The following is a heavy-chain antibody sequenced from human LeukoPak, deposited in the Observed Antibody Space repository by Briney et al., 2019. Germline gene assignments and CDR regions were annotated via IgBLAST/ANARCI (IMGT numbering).Heavy chain of an antibody. Sequence: GGSLRLSCAASGFTFSSYGMHWVRQAPGKGLEWVAVISYDGSNKYYADSVKGRFTIPRDNSKNTLYLQVNSLRAEDTAVYYCAKRLSGSDLPSPLDYWGQGTLVTVSS. V-gene: IGHV3-30*18. J-gene: IGHJ4*02. CDR2: ISYDGSNK. CDR1: GFTFSSYG. D-gene: IGHD1-26*01. CDR3: AKRLSGSDLPSPLDY.